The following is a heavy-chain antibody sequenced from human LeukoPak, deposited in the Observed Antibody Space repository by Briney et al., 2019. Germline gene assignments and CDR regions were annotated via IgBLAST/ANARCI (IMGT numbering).Heavy chain of an antibody. Sequence: GGSLRLSCAASGFTFSSFWMHWVRQAPGKGLVWVSRINSDGSSTNYADSVKGRFTISRDNARNTLYLQMNSLRAEDTAMYYCARDDDYSDNPYAFDIWGQGTKVAVSS. J-gene: IGHJ3*02. CDR3: ARDDDYSDNPYAFDI. CDR1: GFTFSSFW. V-gene: IGHV3-74*01. CDR2: INSDGSST. D-gene: IGHD4-17*01.